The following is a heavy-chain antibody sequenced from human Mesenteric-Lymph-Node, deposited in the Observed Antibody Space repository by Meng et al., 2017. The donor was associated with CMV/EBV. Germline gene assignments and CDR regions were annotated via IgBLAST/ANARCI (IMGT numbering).Heavy chain of an antibody. J-gene: IGHJ4*02. CDR3: ARARDYYDSSGYGDY. V-gene: IGHV1-69*05. CDR2: IIPIFGTA. Sequence: SVKVSCKASGGTFSSYAISWVRQAPGQGLEWMGGIIPIFGTANYAQKFQGRVTITTDESTSTAYMELSSLRSEDTAVYYCARARDYYDSSGYGDYWGQGTLVTVSS. D-gene: IGHD3-22*01. CDR1: GGTFSSYA.